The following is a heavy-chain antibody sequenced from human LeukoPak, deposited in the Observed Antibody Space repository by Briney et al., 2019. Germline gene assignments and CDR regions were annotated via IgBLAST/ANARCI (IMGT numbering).Heavy chain of an antibody. CDR1: GFIFSSYA. J-gene: IGHJ4*02. CDR2: KAFDGSDE. D-gene: IGHD1-7*01. CDR3: AKSLRTRIYYFDY. Sequence: GGSLRLSCAASGFIFSSYAMHWVRQAPGKGLEWVAVKAFDGSDEYYADSVKGRFTISRDNSKNTLYLQMNSLRGGDTAVYYCAKSLRTRIYYFDYWGQGTLVTVSS. V-gene: IGHV3-30*04.